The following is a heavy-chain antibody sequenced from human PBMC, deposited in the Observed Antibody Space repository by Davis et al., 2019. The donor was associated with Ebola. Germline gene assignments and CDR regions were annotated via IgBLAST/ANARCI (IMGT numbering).Heavy chain of an antibody. D-gene: IGHD4/OR15-4a*01. Sequence: PGGSLRLSCAASGFTFSSYGMHWVRQAPGKGLEWVAVIWYDGSNKYYADSVKGRFTISRDNAKNSLYLQMNSLRAEDTAVYYCAREGLYYFDYWGQGTLVTVSS. J-gene: IGHJ4*02. CDR3: AREGLYYFDY. CDR1: GFTFSSYG. V-gene: IGHV3-33*01. CDR2: IWYDGSNK.